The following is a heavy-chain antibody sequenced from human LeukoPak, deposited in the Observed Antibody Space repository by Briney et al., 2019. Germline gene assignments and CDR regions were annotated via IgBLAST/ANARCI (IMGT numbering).Heavy chain of an antibody. Sequence: PSETLSLTCTVSGYSISSGYYWSWIRQPPGKGLEWIGEINHSGSTNYNPSLKSRVTISVDTSKNQFSLKLSSVTAADTAVYYCARYSSSWTNDYWGQGTLVTVSS. CDR2: INHSGST. J-gene: IGHJ4*02. CDR3: ARYSSSWTNDY. D-gene: IGHD6-13*01. CDR1: GYSISSGYY. V-gene: IGHV4-38-2*02.